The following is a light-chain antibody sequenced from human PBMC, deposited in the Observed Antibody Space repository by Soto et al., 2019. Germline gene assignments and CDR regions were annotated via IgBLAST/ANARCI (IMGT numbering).Light chain of an antibody. V-gene: IGKV3-11*01. CDR3: QQRTNWPTST. J-gene: IGKJ5*01. Sequence: EIVLTQSPATLSLSPGDRATLSCRASQNVRSYLAWYQQKPGQAPRLLIHDASSRATGIPDRFSGSGSGTDFTLPISSLEPEDSAVYYCQQRTNWPTSTFGEGTRLEIK. CDR1: QNVRSY. CDR2: DAS.